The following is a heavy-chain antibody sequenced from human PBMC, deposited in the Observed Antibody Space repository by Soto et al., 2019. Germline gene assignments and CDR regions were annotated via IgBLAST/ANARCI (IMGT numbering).Heavy chain of an antibody. CDR2: IGGGGNEI. V-gene: IGHV3-21*02. D-gene: IGHD3-10*01. J-gene: IGHJ1*01. CDR3: ANAPTVISPSN. CDR1: GFRFSTYH. Sequence: EVQLVESGGGLVKPGESLRLACAASGFRFSTYHMNWVRLAPGKGLEWISSIGGGGNEIYYADSVRGRFTISRDNAKTSLYLQINSLRVEDTAVYYCANAPTVISPSNWGQGTLVTVSS.